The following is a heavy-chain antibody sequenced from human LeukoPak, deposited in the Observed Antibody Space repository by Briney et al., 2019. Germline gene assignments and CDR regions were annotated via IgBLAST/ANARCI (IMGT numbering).Heavy chain of an antibody. CDR1: GFTFSDYY. D-gene: IGHD6-13*01. Sequence: GGSLRLSCAASGFTFSDYYMSWIRQAPGKGLEWVSHISSSGSTIYYADSVKGRFTISRDNAKNSLYLQMNSLRAEDTAVYYCARDTAQYSSSWSDAFDIWGQGTMVTVSS. V-gene: IGHV3-11*04. CDR3: ARDTAQYSSSWSDAFDI. CDR2: ISSSGSTI. J-gene: IGHJ3*02.